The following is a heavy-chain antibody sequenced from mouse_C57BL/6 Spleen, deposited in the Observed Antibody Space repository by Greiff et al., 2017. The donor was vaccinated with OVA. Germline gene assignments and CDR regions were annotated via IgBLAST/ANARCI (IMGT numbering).Heavy chain of an antibody. CDR3: ARKSGYDDYFDY. CDR1: GFSLTSYG. Sequence: QVQLKQSGPGLVQPSQSLSITCTVSGFSLTSYGVHWVRQCPGKGLEWLGVIWRGGSTDYNAAFISRLSISKDNSKSQVFFKMNSLQADDTAIYDCARKSGYDDYFDYWGQGTTLTVSS. V-gene: IGHV2-2*01. J-gene: IGHJ2*01. D-gene: IGHD2-2*01. CDR2: IWRGGST.